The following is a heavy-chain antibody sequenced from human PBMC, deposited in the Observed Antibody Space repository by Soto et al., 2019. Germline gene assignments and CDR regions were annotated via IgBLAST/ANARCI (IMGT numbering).Heavy chain of an antibody. Sequence: QSGGSLRLSCAASGFTFSSYAMSWVRQAPGKGLEWVSAISGSGGSTYYADSVKGRFTISRDNSKNTLYLQMNSLRAEDTAVYYCAKGGVVYAIQAEYFQHWGQGTLVTVSS. CDR2: ISGSGGST. J-gene: IGHJ1*01. D-gene: IGHD2-8*02. V-gene: IGHV3-23*01. CDR1: GFTFSSYA. CDR3: AKGGVVYAIQAEYFQH.